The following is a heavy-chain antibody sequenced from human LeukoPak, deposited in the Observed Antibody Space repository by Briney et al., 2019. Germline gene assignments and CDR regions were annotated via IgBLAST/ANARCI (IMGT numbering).Heavy chain of an antibody. V-gene: IGHV3-23*01. CDR3: AQDGKDYDSGAPEYFQH. Sequence: GGSLRLSCAASGFTFSSYAMSWVRQAPGKGLEWVSGISGSGGSTYYADSVKGRFTISRDNSKNTLYLQMNSLRAEDTAVYYCAQDGKDYDSGAPEYFQHWGQGTLVTVSS. CDR1: GFTFSSYA. D-gene: IGHD3-22*01. CDR2: ISGSGGST. J-gene: IGHJ1*01.